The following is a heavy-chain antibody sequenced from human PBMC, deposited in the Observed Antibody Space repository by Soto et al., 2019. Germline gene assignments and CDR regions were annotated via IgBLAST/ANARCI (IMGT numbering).Heavy chain of an antibody. Sequence: SETLSLTCAVYGGSFSGYYWSWIRQPPGKGLEWIGEINHSGSTNYNPSLKSRVTISVDTSKNQFSLKLSSVTAADTAVYYCARVTDRQLSWFDPWGQGTLVTVSS. V-gene: IGHV4-34*01. D-gene: IGHD6-13*01. CDR1: GGSFSGYY. J-gene: IGHJ5*02. CDR3: ARVTDRQLSWFDP. CDR2: INHSGST.